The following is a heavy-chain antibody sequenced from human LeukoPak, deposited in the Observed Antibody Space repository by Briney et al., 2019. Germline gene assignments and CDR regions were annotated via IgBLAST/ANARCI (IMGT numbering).Heavy chain of an antibody. D-gene: IGHD3-10*02. CDR1: GFTFSSYE. J-gene: IGHJ6*04. CDR2: ISSSGSTT. Sequence: GGSLRLSCAASGFTFSSYEMNWVRQAPGKGLEWVSYISSSGSTTYYADSVKGRFTISRDNAKNSLYLQMNSLRAEDTAVYYCAELGITMSGGVWGKGTTVTISS. V-gene: IGHV3-48*03. CDR3: AELGITMSGGV.